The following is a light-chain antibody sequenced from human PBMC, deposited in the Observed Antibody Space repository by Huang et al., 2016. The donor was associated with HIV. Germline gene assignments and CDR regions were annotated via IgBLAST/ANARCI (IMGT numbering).Light chain of an antibody. Sequence: EIVMTQSPATLSLSPGDGATLSCRASESVSGNLAWYQPKPGQAPRLLSYGASTRAAGSPATFSGSGSGTEFSLTISSLQSEDFAFYHCQQYNTWPWTFGQGTKVEIK. CDR1: ESVSGN. V-gene: IGKV3-15*01. J-gene: IGKJ1*01. CDR2: GAS. CDR3: QQYNTWPWT.